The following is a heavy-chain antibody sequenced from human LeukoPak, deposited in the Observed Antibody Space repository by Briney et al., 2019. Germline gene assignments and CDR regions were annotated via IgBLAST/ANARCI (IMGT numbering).Heavy chain of an antibody. J-gene: IGHJ4*02. V-gene: IGHV3-23*01. CDR1: GFTFSNYG. Sequence: GGTLRLSCAASGFTFSNYGMSWVRQAPGKGLEWVSAISGSGGSTYYADSVKGRFTISRDNSKNTLYLQMNSLRAEDTAVYYCAKGRFSSGWYEFDYWGQGTLVTVSS. D-gene: IGHD6-19*01. CDR3: AKGRFSSGWYEFDY. CDR2: ISGSGGST.